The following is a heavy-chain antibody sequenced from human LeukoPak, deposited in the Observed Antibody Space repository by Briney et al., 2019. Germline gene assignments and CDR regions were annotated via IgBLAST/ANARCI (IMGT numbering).Heavy chain of an antibody. J-gene: IGHJ4*02. CDR3: AREDIVVVVAATQAPNYFDY. V-gene: IGHV1-69*04. D-gene: IGHD2-15*01. Sequence: ASVKVSCKASGYTFTSYGISWVRQAPGQGLEWMGRIIPILGIANYAQKFQGRVTITADKSTSTAYMELSSLRSEDTAVYYCAREDIVVVVAATQAPNYFDYWGQGTLVTVSS. CDR1: GYTFTSYG. CDR2: IIPILGIA.